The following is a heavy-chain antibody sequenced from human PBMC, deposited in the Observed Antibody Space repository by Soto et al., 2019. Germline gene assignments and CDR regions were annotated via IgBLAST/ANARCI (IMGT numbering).Heavy chain of an antibody. CDR1: GFSLSTTGVG. CDR2: IYWDDDT. V-gene: IGHV2-5*02. D-gene: IGHD3-10*01. Sequence: QIPLKESGPTLVRPTQTLTLTCTFSGFSLSTTGVGVGWIRQPPGKALEWLALIYWDDDTRYSPSLNSRLTITKETTKNEVIVTMANMDPVDTATYYCVQRLRDYGLGREWANFFDPWGQGIVVSGSS. CDR3: VQRLRDYGLGREWANFFDP. J-gene: IGHJ5*02.